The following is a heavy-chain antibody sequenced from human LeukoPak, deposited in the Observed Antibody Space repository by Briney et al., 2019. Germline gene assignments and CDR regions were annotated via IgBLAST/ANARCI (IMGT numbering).Heavy chain of an antibody. CDR2: IIPIFGTA. CDR3: ARVGDSSGYLDY. J-gene: IGHJ4*02. Sequence: GASVKVSCKASGGTFSSYAISWVRQAPGQGLEWMGGIIPIFGTANYAQKFQGRVTITADESTSTAYMELSSLRSEDTAVYYCARVGDSSGYLDYWGQGTLVTVPS. CDR1: GGTFSSYA. D-gene: IGHD3-22*01. V-gene: IGHV1-69*13.